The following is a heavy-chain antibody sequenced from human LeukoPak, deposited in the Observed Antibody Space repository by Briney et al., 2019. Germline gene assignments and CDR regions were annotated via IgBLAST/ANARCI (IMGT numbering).Heavy chain of an antibody. J-gene: IGHJ2*01. V-gene: IGHV3-53*01. D-gene: IGHD6-19*01. Sequence: GGSLRLSCAASGFTFSSYGMHWVRQAPGKGLEWVSLIYSGGVTYYADSVKGRFIISRDNSKNTLFLQMNSLRAEDTAVYYCARAPSGWSDYWYFDLWGRGTLVTVSS. CDR1: GFTFSSYG. CDR3: ARAPSGWSDYWYFDL. CDR2: IYSGGVT.